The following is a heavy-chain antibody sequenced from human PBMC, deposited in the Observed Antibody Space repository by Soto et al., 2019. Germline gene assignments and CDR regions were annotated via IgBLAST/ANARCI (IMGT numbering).Heavy chain of an antibody. CDR3: AKNSGWFNT. CDR2: IDGSGGTT. D-gene: IGHD3-10*01. V-gene: IGHV3-23*01. Sequence: GGSLRLSCAASGFPFSSTDMTWVRQAPGKGLEWVSTIDGSGGTTYYADSVKGRFTISRDNSINTVFLQMNSLRADDTALYFCAKNSGWFNTWGQGALVTVSS. CDR1: GFPFSSTD. J-gene: IGHJ5*02.